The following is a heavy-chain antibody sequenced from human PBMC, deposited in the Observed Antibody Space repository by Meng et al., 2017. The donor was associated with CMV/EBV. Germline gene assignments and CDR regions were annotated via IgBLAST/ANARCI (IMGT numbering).Heavy chain of an antibody. Sequence: SVKVSCKASGGTFSSYAISWVRQAPGQGLEWMGGIIPILGIANYAQKFQGRVTITADKSTSTAYMELSSLRSEDTAVYYCARQNLGATHFDYWGQGTLVTVSS. CDR3: ARQNLGATHFDY. D-gene: IGHD1-26*01. V-gene: IGHV1-69*10. CDR1: GGTFSSYA. CDR2: IIPILGIA. J-gene: IGHJ4*02.